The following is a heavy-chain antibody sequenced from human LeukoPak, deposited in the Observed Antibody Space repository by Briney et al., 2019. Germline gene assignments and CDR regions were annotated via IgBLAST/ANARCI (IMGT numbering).Heavy chain of an antibody. Sequence: GGSLRRSCAASGFTFRSYSMNWVRQAPGKGLEWVSYISSGSTSIYADSVKGRFTISRDNAKNSLYLQMSSLRDEDTAVYYCARTGGVNAFDIWGQGTMVTVSS. V-gene: IGHV3-48*02. D-gene: IGHD2-8*02. CDR2: ISSGSTSI. J-gene: IGHJ3*02. CDR3: ARTGGVNAFDI. CDR1: GFTFRSYS.